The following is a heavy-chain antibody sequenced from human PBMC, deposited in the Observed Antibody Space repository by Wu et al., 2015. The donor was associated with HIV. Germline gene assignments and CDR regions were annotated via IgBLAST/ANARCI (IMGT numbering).Heavy chain of an antibody. CDR1: GYTFTDYY. CDR3: ARSHKWLQLRYAGNFDY. D-gene: IGHD5-12*01. Sequence: QVQLLQSGAEVKKPGTSVIVSCKASGYTFTDYYMYWVRQAPGQGLEWMGWINPKNGGTDYARGFQGRVTMTRDMSSSTVYVELKRLTSEDTAMYFCARSHKWLQLRYAGNFDYWGQGT. CDR2: INPKNGGT. V-gene: IGHV1-2*02. J-gene: IGHJ4*02.